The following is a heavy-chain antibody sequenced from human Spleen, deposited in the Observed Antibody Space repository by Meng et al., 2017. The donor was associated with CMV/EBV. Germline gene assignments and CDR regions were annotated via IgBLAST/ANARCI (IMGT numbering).Heavy chain of an antibody. CDR2: MSYDGSKN. V-gene: IGHV3-30*04. J-gene: IGHJ6*02. Sequence: GESLKISCAASGFAFSGYGMHWVRQAPGKGLEWVAVMSYDGSKNYYADSVKGRFTISRDNSNKMVFLQVDSLRPEDTAVYYCARSPGRGYYGMDVWGQGTTVTVSS. CDR1: GFAFSGYG. CDR3: ARSPGRGYYGMDV.